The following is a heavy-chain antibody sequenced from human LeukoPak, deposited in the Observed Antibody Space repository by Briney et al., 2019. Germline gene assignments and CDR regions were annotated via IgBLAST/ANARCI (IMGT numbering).Heavy chain of an antibody. J-gene: IGHJ4*02. D-gene: IGHD4/OR15-4a*01. V-gene: IGHV3-30*02. CDR2: IQFDEGNK. Sequence: GGSLRLSCAASGFTFSNSGMHWVRQAPGKGLEWVAFIQFDEGNKFYADSVRGRFTISRDISKNTLYLQMNSLRVEDTAVYYCARRAGAYSHPYDYWGQGTLVTVSS. CDR3: ARRAGAYSHPYDY. CDR1: GFTFSNSG.